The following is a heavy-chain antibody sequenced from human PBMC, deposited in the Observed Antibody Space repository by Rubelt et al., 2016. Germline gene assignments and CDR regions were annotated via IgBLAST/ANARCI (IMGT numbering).Heavy chain of an antibody. D-gene: IGHD3-3*01. V-gene: IGHV2-70*01. J-gene: IGHJ4*02. CDR1: GFSLSTSGMC. CDR2: IDWDDDK. CDR3: ARTGGADFWSGYYPYFDY. Sequence: QVTLRESGPALVKPTQTLTLTCTFSGFSLSTSGMCVSWIRQPPGKALEWLALIDWDDDKYYSTSLKTRLTISKDTSKNQVVLTMTNMDPWDTATYYCARTGGADFWSGYYPYFDYWGQGTLVTVSS.